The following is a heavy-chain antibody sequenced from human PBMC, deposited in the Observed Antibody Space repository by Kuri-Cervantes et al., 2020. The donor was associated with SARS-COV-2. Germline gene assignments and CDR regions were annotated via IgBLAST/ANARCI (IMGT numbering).Heavy chain of an antibody. CDR2: IYSGGST. V-gene: IGHV3-66*02. Sequence: GGSLRLSCAASGFTVSSNYMSWVRQAPGKGLEWVSVIYSGGSTYYADSVKGRFTISRDNSKNTLYLQMNSLRAEDTAVYYCARDQGLAYYDFWSGYSNDAFGIWGQGTMVTVSS. CDR3: ARDQGLAYYDFWSGYSNDAFGI. D-gene: IGHD3-3*01. J-gene: IGHJ3*02. CDR1: GFTVSSNY.